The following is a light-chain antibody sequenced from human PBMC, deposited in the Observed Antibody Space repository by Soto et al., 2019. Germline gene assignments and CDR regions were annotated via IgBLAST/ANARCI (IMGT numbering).Light chain of an antibody. Sequence: QTVVTQEPSFPVSPGGTVTLTCGLSSGSVSTSYYPSWYQQTPGQAPRTLIYSTNTRSSGVPDRFSGSILGNKAALTITGGQADDESDYYCVLYMGSGIWVFGGGPKVTVL. CDR3: VLYMGSGIWV. J-gene: IGLJ3*02. CDR2: STN. CDR1: SGSVSTSYY. V-gene: IGLV8-61*01.